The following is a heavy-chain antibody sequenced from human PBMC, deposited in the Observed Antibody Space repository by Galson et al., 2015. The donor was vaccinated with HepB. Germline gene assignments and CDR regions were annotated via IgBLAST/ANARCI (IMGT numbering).Heavy chain of an antibody. J-gene: IGHJ4*02. CDR1: GLTFGCYA. V-gene: IGHV3-23*01. Sequence: LRLSCAASGLTFGCYAMGWVRQAPGKGLEWVSAISASGGSTYYADSVKGRFTISRDNSKNTLYLQMTSLRAEDTAVYYCTKGTINNVYYFDYWGQGTLVTVAS. CDR3: TKGTINNVYYFDY. CDR2: ISASGGST. D-gene: IGHD4/OR15-4a*01.